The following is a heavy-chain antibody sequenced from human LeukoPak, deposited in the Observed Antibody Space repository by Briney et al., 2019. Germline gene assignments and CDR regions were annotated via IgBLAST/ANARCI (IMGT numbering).Heavy chain of an antibody. J-gene: IGHJ6*02. CDR1: GYTFTTYN. D-gene: IGHD3-10*01. V-gene: IGHV7-4-1*02. CDR2: IYTNTGNP. Sequence: ASVRVSCKASGYTFTTYNVNWVRQVPGQGLEWMGWIYTNTGNPTYAQGFTGRFVFSLDTSVSTAYLQISGLKAEDTAVYYCARGGLYHYGSGNPGAPRAYYGLDVWGQGTTVIVSS. CDR3: ARGGLYHYGSGNPGAPRAYYGLDV.